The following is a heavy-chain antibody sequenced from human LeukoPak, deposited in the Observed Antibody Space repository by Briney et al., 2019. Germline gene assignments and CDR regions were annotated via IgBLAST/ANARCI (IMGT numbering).Heavy chain of an antibody. CDR1: GYTFTSYG. D-gene: IGHD5-12*01. J-gene: IGHJ4*02. Sequence: ASVKVSCKASGYTFTSYGISWVRQAPGQGLEWMGWISAYNGNTNYAQKPQGRVTMTTDTSTSTAYMELRSLRSDDTAVYYCARATVRYSGYEEFDYWGQGTLVTVSS. CDR3: ARATVRYSGYEEFDY. V-gene: IGHV1-18*01. CDR2: ISAYNGNT.